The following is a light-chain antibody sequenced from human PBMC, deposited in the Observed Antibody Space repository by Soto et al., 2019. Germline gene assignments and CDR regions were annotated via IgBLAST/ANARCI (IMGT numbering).Light chain of an antibody. V-gene: IGLV2-23*01. CDR1: SSDLGSYNL. J-gene: IGLJ1*01. CDR3: CSYAGSSTFV. CDR2: EGS. Sequence: LTQPASVSGSPGQSITLSCTGTSSDLGSYNLVSWYQQHPGKAPKLMIYEGSKRPSGVSYRFSGSKSGNTASLTISGLQTEDEAEYYCCSYAGSSTFVFGTGTKVTVL.